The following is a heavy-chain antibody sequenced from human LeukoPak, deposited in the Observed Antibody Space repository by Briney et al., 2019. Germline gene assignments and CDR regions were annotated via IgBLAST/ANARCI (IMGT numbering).Heavy chain of an antibody. J-gene: IGHJ3*02. CDR1: GFTFTSSA. D-gene: IGHD3-22*01. CDR2: IVVGSGNT. V-gene: IGHV1-58*02. CDR3: AAVVVSDAFDI. Sequence: ASVKVSCKASGFTFTSSAMQWVRQARGQRLEWIGWIVVGSGNTNYPQKFQERVTITRDMSTSTAYMELSSLRTEDTAVYYCAAVVVSDAFDIWGQGTMVTVSS.